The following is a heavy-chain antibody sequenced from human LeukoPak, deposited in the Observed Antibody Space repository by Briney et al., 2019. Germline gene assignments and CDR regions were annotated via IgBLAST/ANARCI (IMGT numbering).Heavy chain of an antibody. CDR3: ARRAGDYSHPYDY. Sequence: GGSLRLSCAASGFTFSSYAMSWVRQAPGKGLEWVSGLSASGGLTYYSDSVKGRFTISRDSSKNTLYLQMNSLRAEDTAVYYCARRAGDYSHPYDYWGQGTLVTVSS. CDR2: LSASGGLT. D-gene: IGHD3-22*01. J-gene: IGHJ4*02. CDR1: GFTFSSYA. V-gene: IGHV3-23*01.